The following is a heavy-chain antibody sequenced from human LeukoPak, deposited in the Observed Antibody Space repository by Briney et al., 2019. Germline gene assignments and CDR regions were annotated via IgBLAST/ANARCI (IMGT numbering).Heavy chain of an antibody. CDR3: ARVRITMVRGNWFDP. CDR1: GGSISSSSCY. CDR2: IYYSGST. D-gene: IGHD3-10*01. J-gene: IGHJ5*02. Sequence: SETLSLTCTVSGGSISSSSCYWGWIRQPPGKGLEWIGSIYYSGSTYYNPSLKSRVTISVDTSKNQFSLKLSSVTAADTAVYYCARVRITMVRGNWFDPWGQGTLVTVSS. V-gene: IGHV4-39*07.